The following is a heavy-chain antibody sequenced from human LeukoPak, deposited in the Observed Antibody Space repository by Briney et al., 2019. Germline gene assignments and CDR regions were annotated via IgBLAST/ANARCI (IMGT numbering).Heavy chain of an antibody. CDR2: ISGYNGHT. V-gene: IGHV1-18*01. CDR3: ARLAQHRYYYDSSDFRYYFDH. Sequence: ASVKVSCKASGGTFSSYIITWVRQAPGQGREWMGWISGYNGHTNYAQKLQGRVTMTTDTSTSTAYMELRSLRSDDTAVYYCARLAQHRYYYDSSDFRYYFDHWGQGTLVTVSS. D-gene: IGHD3-22*01. J-gene: IGHJ4*02. CDR1: GGTFSSYI.